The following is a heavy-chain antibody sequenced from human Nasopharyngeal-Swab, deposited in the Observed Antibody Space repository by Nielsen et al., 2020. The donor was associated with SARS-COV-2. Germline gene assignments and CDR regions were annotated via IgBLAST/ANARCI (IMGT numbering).Heavy chain of an antibody. CDR1: GFTFIPYR. Sequence: GGSLSLSCPASGFTFIPYRMNWFRQPPGKGLEWVSSINSLSTYIHYVDLVKGRFTISRDNAKSSLYLQMNSLRAEDTAVYYCARERGSSGLDGFDIWGQGTMVTVSP. D-gene: IGHD6-19*01. CDR2: INSLSTYI. J-gene: IGHJ3*02. CDR3: ARERGSSGLDGFDI. V-gene: IGHV3-21*01.